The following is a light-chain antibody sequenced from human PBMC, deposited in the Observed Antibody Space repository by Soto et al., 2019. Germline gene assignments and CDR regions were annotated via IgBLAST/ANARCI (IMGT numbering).Light chain of an antibody. Sequence: QLVLTQPPSASGSPGQSVTISCTGTSSDVGGYNYVSWYQQHPGKAPKLLIYLVTKRPSGVPDRFSGSKSGNTASLTVSGLQAEDEADYYCSSYAGSNNLRVFGGGTKVTVL. J-gene: IGLJ2*01. CDR2: LVT. CDR1: SSDVGGYNY. CDR3: SSYAGSNNLRV. V-gene: IGLV2-8*01.